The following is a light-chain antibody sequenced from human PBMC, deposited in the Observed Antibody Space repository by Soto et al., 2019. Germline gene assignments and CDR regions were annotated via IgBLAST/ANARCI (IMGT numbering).Light chain of an antibody. CDR1: QSVLYSSNNKNS. V-gene: IGKV4-1*01. J-gene: IGKJ2*01. CDR3: QQYYTTPRT. CDR2: WAS. Sequence: DIVMTQSPDSLAVSLGERATINCKSSQSVLYSSNNKNSLAWYQQKPGQPPKLLIYWASTRECGVPDRFSGSGSGPDFPRTGSSLQAEDVAVYYGQQYYTTPRTFRQGTKPEIK.